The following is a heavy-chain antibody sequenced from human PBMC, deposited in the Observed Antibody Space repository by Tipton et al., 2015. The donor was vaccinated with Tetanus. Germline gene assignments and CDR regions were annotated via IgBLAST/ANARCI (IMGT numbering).Heavy chain of an antibody. CDR2: ISNSGST. Sequence: LRLSCTVSGGSISSDGAYWSWIRQHPGEGLEWIGYISNSGSTYYNPSLKSRVTISVDTSQKQISLKVNSVTAADTAVYYCATVGLVTASVKYWGQGTLVTVSS. D-gene: IGHD2-21*02. V-gene: IGHV4-31*02. CDR1: GGSISSDGAY. J-gene: IGHJ4*01. CDR3: ATVGLVTASVKY.